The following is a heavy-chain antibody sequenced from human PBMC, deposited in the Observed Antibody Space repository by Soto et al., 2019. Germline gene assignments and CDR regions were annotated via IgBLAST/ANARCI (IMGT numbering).Heavy chain of an antibody. D-gene: IGHD3-3*01. V-gene: IGHV1-3*01. CDR3: ARGWEYYDFWGGSDDVFDL. Sequence: ASVKVSCKASGYTFTSYAMRWVRQAPGQRLEWMGWINAGNGNTKYSQKFQGRVTITRDTSASTAYMELSSLRSEDTAVYYCARGWEYYDFWGGSDDVFDLWGKGTWATVSS. CDR1: GYTFTSYA. J-gene: IGHJ3*01. CDR2: INAGNGNT.